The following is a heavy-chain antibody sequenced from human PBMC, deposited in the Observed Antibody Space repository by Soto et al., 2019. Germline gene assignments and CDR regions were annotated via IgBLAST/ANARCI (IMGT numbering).Heavy chain of an antibody. CDR1: GFTFSSYW. Sequence: EEQLVESGGGLVQPGGSLRLSCAASGFTFSSYWMHWVRQAPGKGLVWVSRINPGGSITAYADSVKGRFTISRDNAKNTHYLQMKSLRVDTTGVYYCAGVPAGKYGVRKYWGQGIMVSVSA. CDR2: INPGGSIT. V-gene: IGHV3-74*01. J-gene: IGHJ4*02. D-gene: IGHD2-8*01. CDR3: AGVPAGKYGVRKY.